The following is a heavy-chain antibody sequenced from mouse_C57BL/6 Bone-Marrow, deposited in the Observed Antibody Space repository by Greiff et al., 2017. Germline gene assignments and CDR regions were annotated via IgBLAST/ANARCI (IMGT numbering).Heavy chain of an antibody. D-gene: IGHD2-1*01. Sequence: QVQLQQPGAELVRPGSSVKLSCKASGYTFTSYWMDWVKQRPGQGLEWNGNIYPSDSETHYNQKFKDKATLTVDKSSSTAYMQLSSLTSEDSAVYYWARVYYGNYEDAMDYWGQGTSVTVSS. V-gene: IGHV1-61*01. CDR3: ARVYYGNYEDAMDY. J-gene: IGHJ4*01. CDR1: GYTFTSYW. CDR2: IYPSDSET.